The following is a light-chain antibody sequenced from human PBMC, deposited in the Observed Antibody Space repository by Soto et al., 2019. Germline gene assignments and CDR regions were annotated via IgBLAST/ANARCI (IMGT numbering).Light chain of an antibody. V-gene: IGKV1-5*03. CDR1: QSISYW. CDR2: KAS. Sequence: DVQMTQVPSTLSASGGDRVTITCRASQSISYWLAWYQQKPGKAPNLLVYKASSLESGVPSRFSGSGSGTELTLTITNLQSDAYATSYNRHYNPYSPAYTFGPWTKLQI. CDR3: RHYNPYSPAYT. J-gene: IGKJ2*01.